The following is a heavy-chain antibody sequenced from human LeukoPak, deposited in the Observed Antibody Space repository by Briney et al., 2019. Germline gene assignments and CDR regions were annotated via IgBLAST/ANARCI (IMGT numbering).Heavy chain of an antibody. CDR1: GFTFSSYG. D-gene: IGHD1-26*01. J-gene: IGHJ4*02. CDR3: AREYRVVGATHFDY. CDR2: IWYDGSNK. Sequence: GRSLRLSCAASGFTFSSYGMHWVRQAPGKGLEWVAVIWYDGSNKYYADSVKGRFTISRDNSKNTLYLQMNSLRAEDTAVYYCAREYRVVGATHFDYWGQGTLVTVSS. V-gene: IGHV3-33*01.